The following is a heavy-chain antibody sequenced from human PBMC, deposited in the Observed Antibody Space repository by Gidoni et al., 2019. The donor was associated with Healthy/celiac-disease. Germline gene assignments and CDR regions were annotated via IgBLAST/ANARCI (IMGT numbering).Heavy chain of an antibody. J-gene: IGHJ6*02. CDR1: GFSLSTSGMC. CDR2: IDWDDDK. V-gene: IGHV2-70*15. D-gene: IGHD3-3*01. Sequence: QVTLRESGPALVKPTQTLTLTCTFSGFSLSTSGMCVSWIRQPPGKALEWLARIDWDDDKYYSTSLKTRLTISKDTSKNQVVLTMTNMDPVDTATYYCARELSITIFGVATYYYYGMDVWGQGTTVTVSS. CDR3: ARELSITIFGVATYYYYGMDV.